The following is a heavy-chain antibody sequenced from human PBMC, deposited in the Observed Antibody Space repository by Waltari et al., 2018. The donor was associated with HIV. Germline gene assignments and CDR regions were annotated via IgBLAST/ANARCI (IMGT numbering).Heavy chain of an antibody. CDR2: IYYSGST. CDR3: ARAVQGYCSGGSCENYFDY. D-gene: IGHD2-15*01. Sequence: LVKPSETLSLTCTVSGGSISSSSYYWGWIRQPPGKGLEWIGSIYYSGSTYYNPSLKSRVTISVDTSKNQFSLKLSSVTAADTAVYYCARAVQGYCSGGSCENYFDYWGQGTLV. CDR1: GGSISSSSYY. J-gene: IGHJ4*02. V-gene: IGHV4-39*01.